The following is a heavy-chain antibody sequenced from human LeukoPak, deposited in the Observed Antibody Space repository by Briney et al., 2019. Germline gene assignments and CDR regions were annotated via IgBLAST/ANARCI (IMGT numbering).Heavy chain of an antibody. CDR2: ISSSSSYI. CDR3: ARGFLSGYYPDDNWFDP. Sequence: PGGSLRLSCAASGFTFSSYSMNWVRQAPGKGLEWVSSISSSSSYIYYADSVKGRFTISRDNAKNSLYLQMNSLSAEDTAVYYCARGFLSGYYPDDNWFDPWGQGTLVTVSS. J-gene: IGHJ5*02. CDR1: GFTFSSYS. V-gene: IGHV3-21*01. D-gene: IGHD3-3*01.